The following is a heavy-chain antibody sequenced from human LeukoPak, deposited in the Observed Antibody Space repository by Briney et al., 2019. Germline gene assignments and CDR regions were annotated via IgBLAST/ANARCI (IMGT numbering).Heavy chain of an antibody. D-gene: IGHD1-1*01. V-gene: IGHV3-74*01. Sequence: GGSLRLSCAASGFTFSSYWMHWVRQAPGKGLVWVSRINSDGSSTSYADSVKGRFTISRDNAKNTLYLQMNSLRAEDTAVYYCARETGRHDAFDIWGQGTMVTVSS. CDR1: GFTFSSYW. CDR3: ARETGRHDAFDI. CDR2: INSDGSST. J-gene: IGHJ3*02.